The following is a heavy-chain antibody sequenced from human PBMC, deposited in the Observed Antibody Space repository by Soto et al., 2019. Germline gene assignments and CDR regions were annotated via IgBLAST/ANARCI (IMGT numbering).Heavy chain of an antibody. CDR1: GYTFTSYD. D-gene: IGHD3-16*01. J-gene: IGHJ5*02. Sequence: QVQLVQSGAEVKKPGASVKVSCKASGYTFTSYDINWVRLATGQGLEWMGWMNPNSGNTAYAQKFQGRVTMTRNTAIITAYMELSSLRSEDKAVYYCARLKQDYAVAWGQGTLVNDSS. CDR2: MNPNSGNT. CDR3: ARLKQDYAVA. V-gene: IGHV1-8*01.